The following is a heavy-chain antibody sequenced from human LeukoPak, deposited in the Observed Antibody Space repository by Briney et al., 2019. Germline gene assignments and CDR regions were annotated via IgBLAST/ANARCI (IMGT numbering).Heavy chain of an antibody. CDR2: IYYTGRT. CDR1: GGSLSSSSHS. CDR3: AQSLGSSNWIGNWFDP. D-gene: IGHD6-13*01. Sequence: PSETLSLTCTVSGGSLSSSSHSWGWIRQPPGKGLEWTGSIYYTGRTYYNPSLKSRVTISVDTSKNQFSLKLSSVTAADTAVYYCAQSLGSSNWIGNWFDPWGQGTLVTVSS. J-gene: IGHJ5*02. V-gene: IGHV4-39*01.